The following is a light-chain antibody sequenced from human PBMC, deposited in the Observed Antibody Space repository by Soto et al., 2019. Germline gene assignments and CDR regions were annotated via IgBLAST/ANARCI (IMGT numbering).Light chain of an antibody. J-gene: IGLJ3*02. CDR2: STT. CDR3: LLWSGNSWA. Sequence: QAVVTQEPSLTVSPGGTVTLTCASSTGAVTSGYYANWFQQKPGQEPRSLIYSTTNKHSWTTARFSGSLLGGKAVLTRSGVQPDAESDYYCLLWSGNSWAFGGGTKLTVL. CDR1: TGAVTSGYY. V-gene: IGLV7-43*01.